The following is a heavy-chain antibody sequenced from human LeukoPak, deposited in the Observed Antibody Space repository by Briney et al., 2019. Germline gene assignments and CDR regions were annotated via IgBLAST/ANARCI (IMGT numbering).Heavy chain of an antibody. CDR2: IYYSGST. CDR3: ARADPPRSWYHYYYYMDV. Sequence: PSETLSLTCTVSGGSISSSSYYWGWIRQPPGKGLEWIGSIYYSGSTYYNPSLKSRVTISVDTSKNQFSLKLSSVTAADTAVYYCARADPPRSWYHYYYYMDVWGKGATVTVSS. J-gene: IGHJ6*03. V-gene: IGHV4-39*07. D-gene: IGHD6-13*01. CDR1: GGSISSSSYY.